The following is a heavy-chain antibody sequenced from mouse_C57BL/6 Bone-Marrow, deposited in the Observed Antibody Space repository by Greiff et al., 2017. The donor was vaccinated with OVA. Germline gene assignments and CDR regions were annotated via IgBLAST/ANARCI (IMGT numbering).Heavy chain of an antibody. CDR3: ARDYYGSSRYFDV. CDR2: IYPRSGNT. J-gene: IGHJ1*03. V-gene: IGHV1-81*01. D-gene: IGHD1-1*01. Sequence: QVQLQQSGAELARPGASVKLSCKASGYTFTSYGISWVKQRTGQGLEWIGEIYPRSGNTYYNEKFKGKATLTADKSSSTAYMELRSLTSEDSAVYVSARDYYGSSRYFDVWGTGTTVTVSS. CDR1: GYTFTSYG.